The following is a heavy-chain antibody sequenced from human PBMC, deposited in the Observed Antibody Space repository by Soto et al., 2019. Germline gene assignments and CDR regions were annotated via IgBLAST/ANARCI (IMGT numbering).Heavy chain of an antibody. CDR2: INAGNGNT. CDR1: GYTFTSYA. Sequence: QVQLVQSGAEVKKPGASVKVSCKASGYTFTSYAMHWVRQAPGQRLEWMGWINAGNGNTKYSQKFQGRVTITRDTSASTAYMDLSSLRSEDTAVYYCARDRCTNAICYFSEFDPWGQGTLVTVSS. V-gene: IGHV1-3*01. D-gene: IGHD2-8*01. CDR3: ARDRCTNAICYFSEFDP. J-gene: IGHJ5*02.